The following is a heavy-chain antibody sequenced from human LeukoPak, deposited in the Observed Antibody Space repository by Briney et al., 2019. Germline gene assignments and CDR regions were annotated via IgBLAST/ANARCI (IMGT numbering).Heavy chain of an antibody. Sequence: SETLSLTCTVSGGSISSYYCSWIRQPPGKGLEWIGYINYSGSTHYNPSLKSRVTISVDTSKNQVSLKLRSVTAADTAVYYCARTTEGYAGGPGYSYYYYMDVWGKGTTVTTSS. CDR2: INYSGST. D-gene: IGHD5-12*01. V-gene: IGHV4-59*01. J-gene: IGHJ6*03. CDR1: GGSISSYY. CDR3: ARTTEGYAGGPGYSYYYYMDV.